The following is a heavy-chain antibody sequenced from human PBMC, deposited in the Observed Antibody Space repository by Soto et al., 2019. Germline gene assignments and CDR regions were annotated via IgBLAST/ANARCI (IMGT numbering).Heavy chain of an antibody. V-gene: IGHV4-34*01. CDR1: GGSFSGYY. Sequence: QVQLQQWGAGLLKPSETLSLTCAVYGGSFSGYYWSWIRQPPGKGLEWIGEINHSGSTNYNPSLKGRVTISVDTSKNQLSLKLSSVTAADTAVYYCARAYGSSGWSNPVDYWGQGTLVTVSS. CDR2: INHSGST. CDR3: ARAYGSSGWSNPVDY. D-gene: IGHD6-19*01. J-gene: IGHJ4*02.